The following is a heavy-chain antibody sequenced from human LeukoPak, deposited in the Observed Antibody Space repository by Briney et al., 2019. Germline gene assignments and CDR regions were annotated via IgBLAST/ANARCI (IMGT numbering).Heavy chain of an antibody. CDR1: EFTFSNYA. D-gene: IGHD4-23*01. Sequence: GGSLRLSCAASEFTFSNYAMSWVRQDPGKGLEWVSVISGSGGTTYSADSVKGRFTISRDNSKNTLYLQMNSLRAEDTAAYYCARERGSSGGNTNGYFDYWGQGALVTVSS. CDR2: ISGSGGTT. V-gene: IGHV3-23*01. CDR3: ARERGSSGGNTNGYFDY. J-gene: IGHJ4*02.